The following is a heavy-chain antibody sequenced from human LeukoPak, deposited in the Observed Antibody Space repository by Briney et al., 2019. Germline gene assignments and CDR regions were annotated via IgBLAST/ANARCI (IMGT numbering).Heavy chain of an antibody. CDR2: VYSSGRV. CDR1: GGSISSGSYY. Sequence: SETLSLTCTVSGGSISSGSYYWSWIRQPAGKGLEWIGRVYSSGRVYYNPSLNSRVTISRDTSKNQFSLKVTSVTAADTAVYYCARQGDYGDPDRYQFYYYGLDVWGQGATVTVSS. D-gene: IGHD4-17*01. J-gene: IGHJ6*02. V-gene: IGHV4-61*02. CDR3: ARQGDYGDPDRYQFYYYGLDV.